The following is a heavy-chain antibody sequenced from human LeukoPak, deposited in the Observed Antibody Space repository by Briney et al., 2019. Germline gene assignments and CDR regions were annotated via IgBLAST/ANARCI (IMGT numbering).Heavy chain of an antibody. CDR3: AREVSARDGSLGRPFDY. CDR1: GGSFSGYY. Sequence: SGTLSLTCAVYGGSFSGYYWSWIRQPPGKGLEWIGEINHSGSTNYNPSLKSRVTISVDTSKNQFSLKLSSVTAADTAVYYCAREVSARDGSLGRPFDYWGQGTLVTVSS. V-gene: IGHV4-34*01. J-gene: IGHJ4*02. D-gene: IGHD5-24*01. CDR2: INHSGST.